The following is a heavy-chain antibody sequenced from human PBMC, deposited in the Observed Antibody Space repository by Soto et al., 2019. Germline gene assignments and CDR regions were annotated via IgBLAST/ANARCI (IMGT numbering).Heavy chain of an antibody. CDR3: ATDTYCPATCYRGHGN. D-gene: IGHD2-8*02. Sequence: PGGSLRLSCAASGLSFSSYWMTWVRHTPGTGLEWVANINPDGSDIHYVDSVKGRFTISRDDAKNSLYLHMNNLRAEDTAVYYCATDTYCPATCYRGHGNWGQGTLVTISS. CDR2: INPDGSDI. CDR1: GLSFSSYW. J-gene: IGHJ4*02. V-gene: IGHV3-7*01.